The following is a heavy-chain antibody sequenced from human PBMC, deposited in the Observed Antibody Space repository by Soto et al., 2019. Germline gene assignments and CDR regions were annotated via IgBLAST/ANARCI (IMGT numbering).Heavy chain of an antibody. CDR2: IIPIFGPA. J-gene: IGHJ6*02. Sequence: GASVKVSCKSSGGTFSSRSINWVRQAPGQGLEWMGGIIPIFGPANFAKKFQGRVTITADESTTTAYMELSSLTSEDTAVYYCATGSFTSTGGRIGYHYNAMDVWGQGTTVTVSS. CDR1: GGTFSSRS. CDR3: ATGSFTSTGGRIGYHYNAMDV. V-gene: IGHV1-69*13. D-gene: IGHD1-1*01.